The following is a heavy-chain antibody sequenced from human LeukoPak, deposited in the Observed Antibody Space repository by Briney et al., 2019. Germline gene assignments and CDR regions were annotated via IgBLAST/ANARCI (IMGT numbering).Heavy chain of an antibody. CDR2: IWYDGSNK. CDR1: GFTFSSYG. V-gene: IGHV3-33*01. J-gene: IGHJ4*02. Sequence: GGSLRLSCAASGFTFSSYGMHWVRQAPGKGLEWVAVIWYDGSNKYYADSVKGRFTISRDNSKNTLYLQMNSLRAEDTAVYYCAGDLVVVAAMFGSIDYWGQGTLVAVSS. CDR3: AGDLVVVAAMFGSIDY. D-gene: IGHD2-15*01.